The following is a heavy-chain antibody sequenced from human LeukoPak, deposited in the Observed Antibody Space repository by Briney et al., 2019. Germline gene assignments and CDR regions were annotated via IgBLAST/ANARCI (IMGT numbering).Heavy chain of an antibody. CDR2: ISWNSGSI. D-gene: IGHD5-12*01. CDR1: GFTFDDYA. CDR3: AKDRRLRLRGDIFDY. J-gene: IGHJ4*02. V-gene: IGHV3-9*01. Sequence: GGSPRLSCAASGFTFDDYAMHWVRQAPGKGLEWVSGISWNSGSIGYADSVKGRFTISRDNAKNSLYLQMNSLRAEDTALYYCAKDRRLRLRGDIFDYWGQGTLVTVSS.